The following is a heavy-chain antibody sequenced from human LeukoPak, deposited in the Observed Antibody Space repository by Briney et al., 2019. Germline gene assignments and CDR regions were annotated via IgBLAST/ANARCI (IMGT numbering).Heavy chain of an antibody. CDR1: GFTFSSYS. D-gene: IGHD2-15*01. V-gene: IGHV3-21*01. CDR3: ARDLSGPSFY. CDR2: ISSSSSYI. Sequence: PGGSLRLSCSASGFTFSSYSMNWVRQAPGKGLEWVSSISSSSSYIYYADSVKGRFTISRDNAKDSLYLQMNSLRVEDTAVYYCARDLSGPSFYWGQGTLVTVSS. J-gene: IGHJ4*02.